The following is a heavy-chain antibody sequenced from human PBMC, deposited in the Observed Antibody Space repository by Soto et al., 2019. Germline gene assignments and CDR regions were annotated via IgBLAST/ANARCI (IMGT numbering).Heavy chain of an antibody. V-gene: IGHV3-23*01. Sequence: PGGSLRLSCAASGFTFSSYAMSWVRQAPGKGLEWVSAISGSGGSTYYADSVKGRFTISRDNSKNTLYLQMNSLRAEDTAVYYCAKFYCSGGSCYSAYYYYGMDVWGQGTTVTVSS. J-gene: IGHJ6*02. CDR3: AKFYCSGGSCYSAYYYYGMDV. CDR1: GFTFSSYA. D-gene: IGHD2-15*01. CDR2: ISGSGGST.